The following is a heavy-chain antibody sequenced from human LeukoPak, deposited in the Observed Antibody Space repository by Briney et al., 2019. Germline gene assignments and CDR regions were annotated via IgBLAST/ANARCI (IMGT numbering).Heavy chain of an antibody. CDR3: ARVVTATLYYYYMDV. D-gene: IGHD2-21*02. J-gene: IGHJ6*03. CDR2: ICSSGST. V-gene: IGHV4-61*02. Sequence: PSETLSLTYTVSGDSIRSGDYYWSWIRQPAGKGLEWIERICSSGSTNYHPSLQSRVTISVDTSKNQFSLKLSSVTAADTAVYYCARVVTATLYYYYMDVWGKGTTVTVSS. CDR1: GDSIRSGDYY.